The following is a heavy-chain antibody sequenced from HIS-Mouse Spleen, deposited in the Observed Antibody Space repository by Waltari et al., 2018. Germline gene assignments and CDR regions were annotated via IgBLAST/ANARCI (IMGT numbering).Heavy chain of an antibody. D-gene: IGHD6-13*01. V-gene: IGHV4-39*07. Sequence: QLLLQESGPGPVKPPEHPAPPCPVPGGPHRSSCPHLGRIRPPLGKGLEWIGSIYYSGRTYYNPSLKSRVTISVDTSKNQFSLKLSSVTAADTAVYYWAREIPYSSSWYDWYFDLWGRGTLVTVSS. CDR3: AREIPYSSSWYDWYFDL. CDR2: IYYSGRT. CDR1: GGPHRSSCPH. J-gene: IGHJ2*01.